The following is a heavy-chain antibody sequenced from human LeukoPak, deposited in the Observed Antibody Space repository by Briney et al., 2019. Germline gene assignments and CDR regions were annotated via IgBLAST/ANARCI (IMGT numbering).Heavy chain of an antibody. D-gene: IGHD6-19*01. CDR1: GFTFSSYW. CDR2: INSDGSTT. J-gene: IGHJ4*02. CDR3: AREAVADSRGDY. V-gene: IGHV3-74*01. Sequence: GGSLRLSCAASGFTFSSYWLRWVRQAPGKELVWVSRINSDGSTTNYADSVKGRFTISRDNAKNTLYLQMNSLRAEDTAVYYCAREAVADSRGDYWGQGTLVTVSP.